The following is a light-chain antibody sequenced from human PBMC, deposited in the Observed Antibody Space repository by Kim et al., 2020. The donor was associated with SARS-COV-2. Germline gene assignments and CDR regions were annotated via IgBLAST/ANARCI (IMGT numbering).Light chain of an antibody. J-gene: IGLJ3*02. V-gene: IGLV2-23*01. CDR3: CSYACSSTWV. CDR1: SSDVGSYNL. Sequence: QSALTQPASVSGSPGQSITISCTGTSSDVGSYNLVSCYQQHPGKAPKLMIYEGSKRPSGVSNRFSGSKSGNTASLTISGLQAEDEADYYCCSYACSSTWVFGGGTQLTVL. CDR2: EGS.